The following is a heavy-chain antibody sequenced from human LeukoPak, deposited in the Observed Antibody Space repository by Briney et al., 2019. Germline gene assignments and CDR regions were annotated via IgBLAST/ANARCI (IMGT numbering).Heavy chain of an antibody. J-gene: IGHJ3*02. D-gene: IGHD2-15*01. CDR2: ISYSGNT. V-gene: IGHV4-39*01. CDR3: ARHCCSGPAKRVFDI. CDR1: GVSIISSDYH. Sequence: SSETLSLTCTVSGVSIISSDYHWGWVRQPPGKGLEWIGTISYSGNTDYNPSLRSRVTISVDTSNNQFSLRLGSVTAADTAVYHCARHCCSGPAKRVFDIWGQGTMVTVSS.